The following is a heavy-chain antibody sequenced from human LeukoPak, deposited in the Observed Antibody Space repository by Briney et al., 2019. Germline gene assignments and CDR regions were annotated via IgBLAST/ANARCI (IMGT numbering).Heavy chain of an antibody. Sequence: SETLSLTCTVSGGSISSSSYYWGWIRQPPGKGLEWIGSISYSGSTYYNPSLKSRVTISVDTSKNQFSLKLSSVTAADTAVYYCARGARASQSGGGAFDIWGQGTMVTVSS. J-gene: IGHJ3*02. D-gene: IGHD3-10*01. V-gene: IGHV4-39*07. CDR1: GGSISSSSYY. CDR2: ISYSGST. CDR3: ARGARASQSGGGAFDI.